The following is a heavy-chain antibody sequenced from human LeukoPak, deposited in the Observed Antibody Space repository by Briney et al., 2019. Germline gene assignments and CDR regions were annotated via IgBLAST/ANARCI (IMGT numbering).Heavy chain of an antibody. CDR3: ARVLRDYYFDY. Sequence: PGGSLRLSCAASGFSFSSYNMNWVRQAPGKGLEWVSSITMSSTYIYHADSVKGRFTISRDNAKNSLFLQMNSLSAEDTAVYYCARVLRDYYFDYWGQGTLVTVSS. V-gene: IGHV3-21*01. CDR1: GFSFSSYN. J-gene: IGHJ4*02. CDR2: ITMSSTYI. D-gene: IGHD3-9*01.